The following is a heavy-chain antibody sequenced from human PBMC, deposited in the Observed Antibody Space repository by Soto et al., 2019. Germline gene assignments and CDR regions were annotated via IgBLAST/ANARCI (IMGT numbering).Heavy chain of an antibody. Sequence: QVQLVQSGAEVKKPGASVKVSCKASGYTFTGYYMHWVRQAPGKGLEWMGWITPNSGGTNYAQKFEGWSTMTRETSISTGDMELSRLRSDDTAVYYCASDYRWLLRYSSTGLPYYAMDVWGQGTTVTVSS. CDR2: ITPNSGGT. CDR3: ASDYRWLLRYSSTGLPYYAMDV. D-gene: IGHD2-2*01. J-gene: IGHJ6*02. V-gene: IGHV1-2*04. CDR1: GYTFTGYY.